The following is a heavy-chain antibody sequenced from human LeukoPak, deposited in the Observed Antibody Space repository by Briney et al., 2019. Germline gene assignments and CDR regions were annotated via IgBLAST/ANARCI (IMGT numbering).Heavy chain of an antibody. J-gene: IGHJ4*02. CDR2: IWYDGSNK. CDR3: AKESIAVAGFDY. Sequence: PGRSLRLSCAASGFTFSSYGMHWVRQAPGKGLEWVAVIWYDGSNKYYADSVKGRFTISRDNSKNTLYLQMNSLRAEDTAVYYCAKESIAVAGFDYWGQGTLVTVSS. CDR1: GFTFSSYG. D-gene: IGHD6-19*01. V-gene: IGHV3-33*06.